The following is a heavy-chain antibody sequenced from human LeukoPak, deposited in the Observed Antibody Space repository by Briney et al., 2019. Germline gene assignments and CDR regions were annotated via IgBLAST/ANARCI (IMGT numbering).Heavy chain of an antibody. CDR2: ISSSSSYI. D-gene: IGHD3-16*01. Sequence: PGGSLRLSCAASGFTFSSYSMNWVRQAPGKGLEWVSSISSSSSYIYYADSVKGRFTISRDNAKNSLYLQMNSLKTEDTAVYYCTTDHSRSWSPLGAWGQGTLVTVSS. J-gene: IGHJ5*02. CDR1: GFTFSSYS. V-gene: IGHV3-21*03. CDR3: TTDHSRSWSPLGA.